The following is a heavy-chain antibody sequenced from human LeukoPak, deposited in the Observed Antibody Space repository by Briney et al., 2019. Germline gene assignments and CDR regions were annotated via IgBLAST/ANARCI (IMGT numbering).Heavy chain of an antibody. CDR1: DYTFTSYG. J-gene: IGHJ6*03. Sequence: ASVKVSCKASDYTFTSYGISWVRQAPGQGLEWMGWISAYNGNTNYAQKLQGRVTMTTDTSTSTAYMELRSLRSDDTAVYYCARILGYCSSTSCQKPYYYYMDVWGKGTTVTIS. CDR3: ARILGYCSSTSCQKPYYYYMDV. V-gene: IGHV1-18*01. CDR2: ISAYNGNT. D-gene: IGHD2-2*01.